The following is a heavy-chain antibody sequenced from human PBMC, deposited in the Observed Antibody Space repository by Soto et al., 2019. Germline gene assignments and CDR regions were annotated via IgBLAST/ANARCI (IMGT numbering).Heavy chain of an antibody. V-gene: IGHV3-11*01. CDR2: ISSSGDYT. J-gene: IGHJ3*02. D-gene: IGHD3-22*01. Sequence: GGSLRLSCAASGFTFFSDYYMTWIRQAPGKGLEWVSSISSSGDYTYYADSLKGRFTISRDNAKKPLFLQVNSLRAEDTAVYYCARETPDKSFDIWGQGTMVTVS. CDR1: GFTFFSDYY. CDR3: ARETPDKSFDI.